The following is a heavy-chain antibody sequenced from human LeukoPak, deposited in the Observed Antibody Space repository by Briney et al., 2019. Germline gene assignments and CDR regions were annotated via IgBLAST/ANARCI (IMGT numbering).Heavy chain of an antibody. V-gene: IGHV4-4*07. Sequence: SETLSLTCTVSGGSISSYYWTWIRQPAGKGLEWIGRIYSSGSTNYNPSLKSRVTMSVDTSKNQFFLKLSSVTAADTAMYYCARDLLQSSWPNCFDPWGQGTLVTASS. CDR2: IYSSGST. D-gene: IGHD2-2*01. CDR3: ARDLLQSSWPNCFDP. J-gene: IGHJ5*02. CDR1: GGSISSYY.